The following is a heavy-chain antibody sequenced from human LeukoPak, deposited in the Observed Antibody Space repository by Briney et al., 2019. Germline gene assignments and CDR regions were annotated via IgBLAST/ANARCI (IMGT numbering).Heavy chain of an antibody. D-gene: IGHD3-10*01. J-gene: IGHJ4*02. Sequence: SETLSLTCSVSGGSISSSSYHWGWIRQSPGKGLEWIGSIYYGGSAYYNPSLKSRHTISVDTSKNQFSLKLNSVTAADTAVYYCARCISMVRGVIRPPDYWGQGTLVTVSS. CDR2: IYYGGSA. CDR3: ARCISMVRGVIRPPDY. CDR1: GGSISSSSYH. V-gene: IGHV4-39*01.